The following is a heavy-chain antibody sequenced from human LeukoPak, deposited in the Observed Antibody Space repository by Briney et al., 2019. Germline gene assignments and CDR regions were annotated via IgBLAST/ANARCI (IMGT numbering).Heavy chain of an antibody. CDR2: INEDGSDK. CDR1: GFIFSGSW. V-gene: IGHV3-7*01. D-gene: IGHD6-6*01. CDR3: ARVAARKGLKDWFDP. Sequence: GGSLRLSCAASGFIFSGSWMAWVRQAPGKGLEWLANINEDGSDKNYVESSKGRFTISRDNAKSSLYLQMNSLRVEDTAVYYCARVAARKGLKDWFDPWGQGTLVTVSS. J-gene: IGHJ5*02.